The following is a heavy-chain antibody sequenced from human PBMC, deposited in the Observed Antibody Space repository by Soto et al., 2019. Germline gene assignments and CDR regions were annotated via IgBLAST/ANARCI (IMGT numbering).Heavy chain of an antibody. CDR3: ARGPENAFFWSGSPGPYGMDV. Sequence: PSETLSLTCTVSGGSISSYYWSWIRQPPGKGLEWIGYIYYSGSTNYNPSLKSRVTISVDTSKNQFSLKLSSVTAADTAVYYCARGPENAFFWSGSPGPYGMDVWGQGTTVTV. CDR2: IYYSGST. CDR1: GGSISSYY. V-gene: IGHV4-59*01. J-gene: IGHJ6*02. D-gene: IGHD3-3*01.